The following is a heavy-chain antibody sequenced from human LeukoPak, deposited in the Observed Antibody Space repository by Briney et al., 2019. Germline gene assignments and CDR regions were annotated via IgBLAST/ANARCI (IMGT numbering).Heavy chain of an antibody. CDR2: IRSKANSYAT. CDR1: GFTFSGSA. Sequence: GGSLKLSCAASGFTFSGSAMHWVRQASGKGLEWVGRIRSKANSYATAYAASVKGRFTIPRDESKNTAYLQMNSLKTEDTAVYYCTPGAPGVVVPAAMPPYGMDVWGQGTTVTVSS. CDR3: TPGAPGVVVPAAMPPYGMDV. J-gene: IGHJ6*02. V-gene: IGHV3-73*01. D-gene: IGHD2-2*01.